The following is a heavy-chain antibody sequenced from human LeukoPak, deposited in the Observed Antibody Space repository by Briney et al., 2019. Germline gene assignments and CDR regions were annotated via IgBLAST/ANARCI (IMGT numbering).Heavy chain of an antibody. Sequence: PSETLSLTCTVSGGSISSSSYYWGWIRQPPGKGLEWIGSIYYSGSTYYNPSLKSRVTISVDTSKNQFSLKLSSVTAADTAVYYCASRSGYSNVGGFDYWGQGTLVTVSS. D-gene: IGHD4-11*01. CDR2: IYYSGST. V-gene: IGHV4-39*07. CDR1: GGSISSSSYY. CDR3: ASRSGYSNVGGFDY. J-gene: IGHJ4*02.